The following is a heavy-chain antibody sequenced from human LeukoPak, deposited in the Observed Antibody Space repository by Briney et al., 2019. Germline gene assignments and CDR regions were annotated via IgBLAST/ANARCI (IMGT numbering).Heavy chain of an antibody. Sequence: SQTLSLTCTVSGASISSGTYYWSWFRQHPGKGLEWIGYIYYSGRTYYSPSLKRRVTISLDASDNHFSLKLSSLTAADTAVYYCARADSSGYSLWFDPWGQGTLVTVSS. V-gene: IGHV4-31*03. CDR3: ARADSSGYSLWFDP. CDR1: GASISSGTYY. J-gene: IGHJ5*02. CDR2: IYYSGRT. D-gene: IGHD3-22*01.